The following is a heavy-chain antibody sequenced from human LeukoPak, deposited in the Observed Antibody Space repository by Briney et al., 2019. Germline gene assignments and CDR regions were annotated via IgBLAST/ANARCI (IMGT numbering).Heavy chain of an antibody. Sequence: NSSETLSLTCTVSGGSVSSGNYYWSWIRQPPGKGPEWIACIYYSGITKYNPSLKSRVTISADTSKNQFSLKLSSVTAADTAVYYSARTTRIAVAGTDAFDIWGQGTMVTVSS. CDR2: IYYSGIT. D-gene: IGHD6-19*01. V-gene: IGHV4-61*01. J-gene: IGHJ3*02. CDR1: GGSVSSGNYY. CDR3: ARTTRIAVAGTDAFDI.